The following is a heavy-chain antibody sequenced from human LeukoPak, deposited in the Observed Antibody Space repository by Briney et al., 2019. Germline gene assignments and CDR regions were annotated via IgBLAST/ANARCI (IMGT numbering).Heavy chain of an antibody. J-gene: IGHJ3*02. V-gene: IGHV3-30*19. CDR3: ARDVHYTSSKPGWPFDI. CDR1: GFTFSSYG. CDR2: IWYDGSYK. Sequence: PGRSLRLSCAASGFTFSSYGMHWVRQAPGKGLEWVAVIWYDGSYKYYADSVKGRFTISRDNSKSTLYLQMSSLRPDDTAVYSCARDVHYTSSKPGWPFDIWGQGTVVTVSS. D-gene: IGHD6-6*01.